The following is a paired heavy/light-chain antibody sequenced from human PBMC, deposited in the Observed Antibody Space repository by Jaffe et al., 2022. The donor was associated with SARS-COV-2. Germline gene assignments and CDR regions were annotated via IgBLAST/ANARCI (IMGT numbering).Light chain of an antibody. Sequence: QSALTQPASVSGSPGQSITISCTGTSSDVGGYNYVSWYQQHPGKAPKLMIYEVSNRPSGVSNRFSGSKSGNTASLTISGLQTEDEADYYCNSYTTSSTLVFGTGTKVTVL. J-gene: IGLJ1*01. CDR1: SSDVGGYNY. V-gene: IGLV2-14*01. CDR3: NSYTTSSTLV. CDR2: EVS.
Heavy chain of an antibody. Sequence: QVQLVESGGGVVQPGRSLRLSCAASGFTFSNYGMYWVRQAPGKGLEWVATISYDGSNKNYAASVKGRFTIARDNSRNTLYLQMNSLRTEDTAVYYCVKDRADAWSYDYWGQGTLVTVSS. J-gene: IGHJ4*02. V-gene: IGHV3-30*18. CDR2: ISYDGSNK. CDR3: VKDRADAWSYDY. D-gene: IGHD1-26*01. CDR1: GFTFSNYG.